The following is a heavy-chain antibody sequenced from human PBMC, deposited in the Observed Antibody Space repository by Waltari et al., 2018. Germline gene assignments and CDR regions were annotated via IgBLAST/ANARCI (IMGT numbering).Heavy chain of an antibody. CDR1: GYTFTDYY. V-gene: IGHV1-69-2*01. J-gene: IGHJ6*03. CDR2: VDPEDGET. Sequence: EVQLVQSGAEVKKPGATVKISCKASGYTFTDYYMHWVQQAPGKGLEWMGRVDPEDGETIYVAKFQGRVTITADTSSDTAYMELSSLRSEDTAVYYCATDVLERPNEPHHYYYMDVWGKGTTVTVSS. D-gene: IGHD1-1*01. CDR3: ATDVLERPNEPHHYYYMDV.